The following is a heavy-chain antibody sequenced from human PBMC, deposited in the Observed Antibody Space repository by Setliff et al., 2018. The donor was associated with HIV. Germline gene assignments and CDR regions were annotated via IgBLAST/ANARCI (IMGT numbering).Heavy chain of an antibody. D-gene: IGHD3-10*01. CDR2: IYYSGST. J-gene: IGHJ4*02. CDR1: GGSISSSDW. Sequence: SETLSLTCTVSGGSISSSDWWSWIRQPPGKGLEWIGYIYYSGSTNYNPSLKSRVTISVDTSKNQFSLRLSSVTAADSAVYYCARDHDYYGSGSPSDYWGQGTLVTVSS. CDR3: ARDHDYYGSGSPSDY. V-gene: IGHV4-59*12.